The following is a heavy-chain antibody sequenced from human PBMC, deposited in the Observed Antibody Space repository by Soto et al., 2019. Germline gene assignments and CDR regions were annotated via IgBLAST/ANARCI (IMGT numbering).Heavy chain of an antibody. V-gene: IGHV4-30-2*01. CDR1: ARSISSGGYS. Sequence: PPETLSPTWVVSARSISSGGYSCSWLRQTPGKGLEWTGYIYHTGSTHYNPSLKTRVPLSVDRSQNTFTLRMSSLTAAASVVYYSAGRYYYDSSEWAFDIWGQGTMVTVSS. D-gene: IGHD3-22*01. J-gene: IGHJ3*02. CDR2: IYHTGST. CDR3: AGRYYYDSSEWAFDI.